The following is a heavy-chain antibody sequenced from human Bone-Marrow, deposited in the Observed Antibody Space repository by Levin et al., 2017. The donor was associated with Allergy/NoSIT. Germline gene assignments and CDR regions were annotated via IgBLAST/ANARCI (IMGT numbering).Heavy chain of an antibody. CDR3: ARETCSSTSCEYYYYYYYGLDV. J-gene: IGHJ6*02. V-gene: IGHV3-11*01. CDR2: ISASGNTK. CDR1: GFPFKDYY. D-gene: IGHD2-2*01. Sequence: LSLTCAASGFPFKDYYMSWIRQAPGKGLEWISYISASGNTKFYSDSVQGRFTISRDNAKNSLYLQMNSLRAEDTAVYYCARETCSSTSCEYYYYYYYGLDVWGQGTTVTVSS.